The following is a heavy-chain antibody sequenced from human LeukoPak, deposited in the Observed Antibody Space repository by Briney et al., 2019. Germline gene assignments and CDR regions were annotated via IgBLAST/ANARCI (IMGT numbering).Heavy chain of an antibody. CDR3: ATTGLGSGRTYYFDY. J-gene: IGHJ4*02. CDR1: GYTLTELS. V-gene: IGHV1-24*01. Sequence: ASVKVSCKVSGYTLTELSMHWVRQAPGKGLEWMGGFDPEDGETIYAQKFQGRVTMTEDTSTDTAYMELSSLRSEDTAVYYCATTGLGSGRTYYFDYWGQGTLVTVSS. CDR2: FDPEDGET. D-gene: IGHD6-19*01.